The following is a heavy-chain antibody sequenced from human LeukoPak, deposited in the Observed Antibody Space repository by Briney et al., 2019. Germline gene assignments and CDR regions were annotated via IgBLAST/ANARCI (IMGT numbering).Heavy chain of an antibody. Sequence: TGGSLRLSCAASGFTFSSYWMSWVRQAPGKGLEWVSYISSSSSTIYYADSVKGRFTNPRDNAKNSLYLQMNSLRAEDTAVYYCARGVLDAFDIWGQGTMVTVSS. D-gene: IGHD3-16*01. CDR2: ISSSSSTI. CDR1: GFTFSSYW. J-gene: IGHJ3*02. V-gene: IGHV3-48*01. CDR3: ARGVLDAFDI.